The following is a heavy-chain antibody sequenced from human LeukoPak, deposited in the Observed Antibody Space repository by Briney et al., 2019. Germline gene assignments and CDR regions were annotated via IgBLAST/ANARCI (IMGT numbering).Heavy chain of an antibody. J-gene: IGHJ5*02. Sequence: SETLSLTCTVSGGSISRYYWSWIRQPPGKGLEWIGYIYYNGNTNYNPSLKSRVTVSIDTSKNQFSLKLSSVTAADTAIYYCARETRGYSYGALGPWGQGTLVTVSS. CDR3: ARETRGYSYGALGP. V-gene: IGHV4-59*01. CDR1: GGSISRYY. CDR2: IYYNGNT. D-gene: IGHD5-18*01.